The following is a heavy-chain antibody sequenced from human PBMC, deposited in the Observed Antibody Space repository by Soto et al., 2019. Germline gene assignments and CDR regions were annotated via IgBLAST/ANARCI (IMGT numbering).Heavy chain of an antibody. J-gene: IGHJ6*03. D-gene: IGHD3-10*01. CDR3: ATAMVGNQFMDV. V-gene: IGHV1-18*01. CDR1: GYTFTSYG. Sequence: GASVKVSIKASGYTFTSYGISWVRQAPGQGLEWMGWISAYNGNTNYAQKLQGRVTMTTDTSTSTAYMELRSLRSDDTAIYYSATAMVGNQFMDVWGKGTTVTVSS. CDR2: ISAYNGNT.